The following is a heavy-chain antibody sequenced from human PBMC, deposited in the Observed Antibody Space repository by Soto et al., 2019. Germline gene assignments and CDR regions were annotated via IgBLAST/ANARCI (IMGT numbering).Heavy chain of an antibody. Sequence: GESLKISCTTSGFTFNNYAMNWVRQAPGKGLEWVPFISGSGGSAYYADSVQGRFTISRDNSRNTLYLQMNSLRAEDTAIYSCVREGGGRYSPGSFGLWGRGTKVTVSS. CDR2: ISGSGGSA. CDR1: GFTFNNYA. J-gene: IGHJ3*01. CDR3: VREGGGRYSPGSFGL. V-gene: IGHV3-23*01. D-gene: IGHD6-19*01.